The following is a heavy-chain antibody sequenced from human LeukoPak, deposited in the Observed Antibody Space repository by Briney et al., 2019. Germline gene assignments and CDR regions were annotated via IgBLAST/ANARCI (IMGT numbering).Heavy chain of an antibody. CDR1: GYTFTSYG. J-gene: IGHJ4*02. V-gene: IGHV1-18*01. CDR3: ARDFASIAVATLGY. D-gene: IGHD6-19*01. CDR2: ISAYNGNT. Sequence: ASVKVSCKASGYTFTSYGISWVRQAPGQGLEWMGWISAYNGNTNYAQKLQGRVTMTTDTSTSTAYMELRSLRSDDTAVYYCARDFASIAVATLGYWGQGTLVTVSS.